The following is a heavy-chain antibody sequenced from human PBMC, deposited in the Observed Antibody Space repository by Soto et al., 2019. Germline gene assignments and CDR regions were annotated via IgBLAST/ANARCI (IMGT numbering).Heavy chain of an antibody. CDR1: GFTFSDYY. CDR3: AKMSSENYYDPVFS. J-gene: IGHJ4*02. D-gene: IGHD3-22*01. Sequence: QVQLVESGGGLVKTGGSLRIVCEASGFTFSDYYMSWVRQAPGKGLEWVSYISSSGNIIYYADSVKGRFTISRDNAKNSVYVQMNRLRAEYTALYFCAKMSSENYYDPVFSWGQVTLVTVSS. V-gene: IGHV3-11*01. CDR2: ISSSGNII.